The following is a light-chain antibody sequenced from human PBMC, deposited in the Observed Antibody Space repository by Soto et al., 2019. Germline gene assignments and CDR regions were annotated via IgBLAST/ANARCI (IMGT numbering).Light chain of an antibody. CDR1: HNINYW. Sequence: DIQMTQSPATVSASVGDRVTITCRASHNINYWLAWYQQRPGSAPKLLIYDVSTLQSGVPSRFSGSHSGTEFALSVSTLQPDDFATYCCQRYAFDSQTFGQGTKVEVK. J-gene: IGKJ1*01. CDR3: QRYAFDSQT. V-gene: IGKV1-5*01. CDR2: DVS.